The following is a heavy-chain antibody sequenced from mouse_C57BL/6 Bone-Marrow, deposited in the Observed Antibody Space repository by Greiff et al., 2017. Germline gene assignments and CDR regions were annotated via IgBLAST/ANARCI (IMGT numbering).Heavy chain of an antibody. D-gene: IGHD3-2*02. Sequence: EVQRVESGGGLVQSGRSLRLSCATSGFTFSDFYMEWVRQAPGKGLEWIAASRNKANDYTTEYSASVKGRFIVSRDTSQSILYLQMNALRAEDTAIYYCATAQATFSYAMDYWGQGTSVTVSS. CDR1: GFTFSDFY. V-gene: IGHV7-1*01. CDR3: ATAQATFSYAMDY. CDR2: SRNKANDYTT. J-gene: IGHJ4*01.